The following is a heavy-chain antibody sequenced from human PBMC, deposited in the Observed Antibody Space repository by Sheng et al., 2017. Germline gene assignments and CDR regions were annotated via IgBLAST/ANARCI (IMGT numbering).Heavy chain of an antibody. D-gene: IGHD2-2*02. CDR1: GFTFSNYE. CDR3: ARDLRTVAAAIPYYDS. J-gene: IGHJ4*02. V-gene: IGHV3-48*03. Sequence: EVQLVNSGGGLVQPGGSLRLSCAASGFTFSNYEMNWVRQAPGKGLEWVSYINSDGSSIYYVDSVKGRFTISRDNAVNSLYLQMNSLRAEDTAIYYCARDLRTVAAAIPYYDSWGQGTLVTVSS. CDR2: INSDGSSI.